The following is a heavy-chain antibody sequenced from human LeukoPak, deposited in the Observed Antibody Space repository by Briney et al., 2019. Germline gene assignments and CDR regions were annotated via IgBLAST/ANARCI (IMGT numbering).Heavy chain of an antibody. Sequence: GGSLRLSCAASGFTVSSNYMSWVRQAPGKGLEWVSVIYSGGSTYYADSVKGRFTISRDNSKNTLYLQMNSLRAEDTAVYYCARGPNSRYYFDYWGQGTLVTVSS. V-gene: IGHV3-53*01. CDR2: IYSGGST. CDR1: GFTVSSNY. D-gene: IGHD2/OR15-2a*01. J-gene: IGHJ4*02. CDR3: ARGPNSRYYFDY.